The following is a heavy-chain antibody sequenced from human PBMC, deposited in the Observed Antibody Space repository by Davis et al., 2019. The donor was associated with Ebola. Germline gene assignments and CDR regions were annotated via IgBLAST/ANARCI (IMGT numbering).Heavy chain of an antibody. V-gene: IGHV3-33*01. CDR2: IWDDGGNK. J-gene: IGHJ4*02. CDR1: GFTFRNYG. CDR3: AGDRLSVAGIFDY. Sequence: PGGSLRLSCAASGFTFRNYGMHWVRQAPGKGLEWVAVIWDDGGNKYYADSVKGRFTISRDNSKNTLYLQMSSLRAEDTAVYYCAGDRLSVAGIFDYWGQGTPVTVSS. D-gene: IGHD1-14*01.